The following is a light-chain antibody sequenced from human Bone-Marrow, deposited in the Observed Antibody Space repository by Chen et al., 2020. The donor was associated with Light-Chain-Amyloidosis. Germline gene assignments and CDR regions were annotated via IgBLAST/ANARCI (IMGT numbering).Light chain of an antibody. J-gene: IGKJ4*01. CDR2: DVY. V-gene: IGKV1-33*01. Sequence: IQMTQSPSSLSASVGDRVTITCQPSQDISRFLNWYQQKPGKAPNLLIYDVYKLETGVPPRFSGSGSGKHFTLTITSLQPEDIATYYCQQYDHFLSFGGGTKVEVK. CDR3: QQYDHFLS. CDR1: QDISRF.